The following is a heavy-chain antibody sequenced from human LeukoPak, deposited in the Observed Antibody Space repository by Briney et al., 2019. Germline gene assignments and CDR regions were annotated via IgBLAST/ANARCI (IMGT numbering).Heavy chain of an antibody. Sequence: PSETLSLTCTVSGGSISSSSYYWVWMRQPPGKGLEWIGSIYYSGSTYYNPSLKSRVTISVDTSKNQFSLRLNSVTAADTAVYYCARHTSMVQGVMKYYFDYWGQGTLATVSS. V-gene: IGHV4-39*01. D-gene: IGHD3-10*01. CDR2: IYYSGST. CDR1: GGSISSSSYY. CDR3: ARHTSMVQGVMKYYFDY. J-gene: IGHJ4*02.